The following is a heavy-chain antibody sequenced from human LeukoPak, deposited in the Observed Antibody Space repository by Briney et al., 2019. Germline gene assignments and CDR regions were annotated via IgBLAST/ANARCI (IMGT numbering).Heavy chain of an antibody. CDR1: GFTFSDYY. Sequence: GGSLRLSCAASGFTFSDYYMSWIRQAPGKGLEWVSYISSRENTIYCADSVKGRFTISRDSAKNSLYLQMNSLRADDTAAYYCARVPRYGSGSYYSLDHWGQGTLVTVSS. D-gene: IGHD3-10*01. CDR3: ARVPRYGSGSYYSLDH. V-gene: IGHV3-11*01. CDR2: ISSRENTI. J-gene: IGHJ4*02.